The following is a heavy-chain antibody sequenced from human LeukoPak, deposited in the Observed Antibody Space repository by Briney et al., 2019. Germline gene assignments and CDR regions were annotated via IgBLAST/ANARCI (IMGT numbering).Heavy chain of an antibody. V-gene: IGHV3-21*01. CDR3: ARALIDGNTPFDY. CDR1: GFTFSSYS. D-gene: IGHD4-23*01. Sequence: GGSLRLSCAASGFTFSSYSMNWVRQAPGKGLEWVSSISSSSSYIYYADSVKGRFTISRDNAKNSLYLQMNGLRAEDTAVYYCARALIDGNTPFDYWGQGALVTVSS. CDR2: ISSSSSYI. J-gene: IGHJ4*02.